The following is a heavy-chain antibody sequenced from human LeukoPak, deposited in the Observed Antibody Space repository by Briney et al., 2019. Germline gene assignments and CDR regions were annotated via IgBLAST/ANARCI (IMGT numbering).Heavy chain of an antibody. D-gene: IGHD3-22*01. CDR3: ARDRLRYYDSSGSDY. Sequence: GGSLRLSCAASGFTFSNYALSWVRQAPGKGLEWVSAISGSGRRTDYADSVKGRFTISRDNSKNTLYLQMNSLRAEDTALYYCARDRLRYYDSSGSDYWGQGTLVTVSS. CDR2: ISGSGRRT. V-gene: IGHV3-23*01. CDR1: GFTFSNYA. J-gene: IGHJ4*02.